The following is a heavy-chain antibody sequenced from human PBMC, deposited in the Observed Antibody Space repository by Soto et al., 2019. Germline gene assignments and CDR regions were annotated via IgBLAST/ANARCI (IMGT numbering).Heavy chain of an antibody. CDR2: IYTSGST. CDR1: GGSISSYY. V-gene: IGHV4-4*07. CDR3: ARDLRWLPEGVGY. D-gene: IGHD4-17*01. J-gene: IGHJ4*02. Sequence: SETLSLPCTVSGGSISSYYWSWLRQAAGKGLEWIGSIYTSGSTNYNPSLKSRVTMSVDTSKSQFSLKLSSVTAADTAVYYCARDLRWLPEGVGYWGQGTLVTVSS.